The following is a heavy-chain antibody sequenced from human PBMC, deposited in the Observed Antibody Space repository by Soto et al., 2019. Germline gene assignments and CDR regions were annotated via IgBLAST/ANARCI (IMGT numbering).Heavy chain of an antibody. CDR2: ISYDGSNK. CDR1: GFTFSSYG. V-gene: IGHV3-30*18. J-gene: IGHJ4*02. D-gene: IGHD3-10*01. CDR3: AKTGTGALRGVREEGY. Sequence: GGSLRLSCAASGFTFSSYGMHWVRQAPGKGLEWVAVISYDGSNKYYADSVKGRFTISRDNSKNTLYLQMNSLRAEDTAVYYCAKTGTGALRGVREEGYWGQGTLVTVSS.